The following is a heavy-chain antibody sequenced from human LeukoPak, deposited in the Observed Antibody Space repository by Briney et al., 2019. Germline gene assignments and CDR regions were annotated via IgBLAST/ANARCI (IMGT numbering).Heavy chain of an antibody. D-gene: IGHD3-22*01. J-gene: IGHJ5*02. CDR2: TYYRSKWYN. V-gene: IGHV6-1*01. Sequence: SQTPSLTSAISGDRVSRHSAAWNWIRQSPSRDLEWLGRTYYRSKWYNDYAVSVKSRITINPDTSKNQFSLQLNSVTPEDAAVYYCARYDSSKGWFDPWGQGTLVTVSS. CDR3: ARYDSSKGWFDP. CDR1: GDRVSRHSAA.